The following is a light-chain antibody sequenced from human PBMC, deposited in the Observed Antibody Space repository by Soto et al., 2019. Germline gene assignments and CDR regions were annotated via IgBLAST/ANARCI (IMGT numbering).Light chain of an antibody. CDR1: QSINSW. J-gene: IGKJ1*01. CDR2: KAS. V-gene: IGKV1-5*03. Sequence: DIQMTQSPSTLSASVGDRVTITCRASQSINSWLAWYQQQPGKAPKLLIYKASSLDSGVPSRFSSSGSGTGFTLTISSLQPDDFATYYCQQYNSYPWTFGQGTRVEIK. CDR3: QQYNSYPWT.